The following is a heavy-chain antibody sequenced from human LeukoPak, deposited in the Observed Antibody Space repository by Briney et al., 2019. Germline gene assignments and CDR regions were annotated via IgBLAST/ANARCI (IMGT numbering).Heavy chain of an antibody. J-gene: IGHJ4*02. CDR1: GYTFTGYY. V-gene: IGHV1-2*02. CDR3: AREAGNRDFDY. D-gene: IGHD1-14*01. CDR2: INPNSGGT. Sequence: ASVKASCKASGYTFTGYYMHWVRQAPGQGLEWMGWINPNSGGTNYAQKFQGRVTMTRDTSISTVYMELSSLRSDDTAMYYCAREAGNRDFDYWGQGTLVTVSS.